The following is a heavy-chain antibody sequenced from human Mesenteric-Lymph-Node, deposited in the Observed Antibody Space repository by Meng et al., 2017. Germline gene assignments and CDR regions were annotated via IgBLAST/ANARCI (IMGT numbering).Heavy chain of an antibody. CDR1: GYTFTRYF. J-gene: IGHJ3*02. V-gene: IGHV1-46*01. CDR2: IKPSDGIP. CDR3: ARDLGRRWGYDAFEI. D-gene: IGHD1-1*01. Sequence: QVQLVQSGAEVKTPGASVKVSCQASGYTFTRYFIHWVRQVPGQGLEWMGLIKPSDGIPNYAQKFQGRVTMTRDTSTNTVSMELSSLRSEDTALYYCARDLGRRWGYDAFEIWGQGTMVTVSS.